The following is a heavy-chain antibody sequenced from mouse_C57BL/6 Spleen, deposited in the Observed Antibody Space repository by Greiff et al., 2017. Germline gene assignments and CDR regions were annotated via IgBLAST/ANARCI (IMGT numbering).Heavy chain of an antibody. Sequence: EVQLQQSGGGLVKPGGSLKLSCAASGFTFSDYGMHWVRQAPEKGLEWVAYISSGSSTIYYADTVKGRFTISRDNAKNTLFLQMTSLRSEDTAMYYCARFKLGYYAMDYWGQGTSVTVSS. CDR1: GFTFSDYG. J-gene: IGHJ4*01. V-gene: IGHV5-17*01. D-gene: IGHD4-1*01. CDR2: ISSGSSTI. CDR3: ARFKLGYYAMDY.